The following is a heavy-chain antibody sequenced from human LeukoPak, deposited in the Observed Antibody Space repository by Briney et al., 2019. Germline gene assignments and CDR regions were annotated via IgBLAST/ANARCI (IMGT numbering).Heavy chain of an antibody. CDR1: GGTFSYCT. CDR2: IIPIFGTA. D-gene: IGHD3-22*01. J-gene: IGHJ4*02. V-gene: IGHV1-69*05. Sequence: GASVKLSCKASGGTFSYCTISWVRQAPGQGLEWMGRIIPIFGTADYAQKFQGRVSMTTDESTSTAYMELSSLRSEDTAVYYCVRDPVPRSSGLDHWGQGTLVTVS. CDR3: VRDPVPRSSGLDH.